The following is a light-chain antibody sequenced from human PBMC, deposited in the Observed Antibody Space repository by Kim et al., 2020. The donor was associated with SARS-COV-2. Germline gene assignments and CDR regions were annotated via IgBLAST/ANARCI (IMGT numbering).Light chain of an antibody. CDR1: QSVSSSY. J-gene: IGKJ2*01. CDR2: GAS. CDR3: QQDYNLPVA. Sequence: PGERVTLSCRASQSVSSSYLTWYQQKPGQAPRLLIYGASTRATGIPARFSGSGSGTDFTLTISSLQPEDFAVYYCQQDYNLPVAFGQGTKLEI. V-gene: IGKV3D-7*01.